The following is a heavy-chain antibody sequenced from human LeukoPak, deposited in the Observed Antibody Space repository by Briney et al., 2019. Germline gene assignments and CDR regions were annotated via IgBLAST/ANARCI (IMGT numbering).Heavy chain of an antibody. CDR3: ARENIVSTRDFDC. J-gene: IGHJ4*01. Sequence: PSETLSLTCAVYGGSFSGYYWSWIRQPPGKGLEWIGEINHSGSTNYNPSLKSRVTISIDMSKNQFSLNLSSVTAADTAVYYCARENIVSTRDFDCWGHGTLVTVSS. V-gene: IGHV4-34*01. D-gene: IGHD5/OR15-5a*01. CDR1: GGSFSGYY. CDR2: INHSGST.